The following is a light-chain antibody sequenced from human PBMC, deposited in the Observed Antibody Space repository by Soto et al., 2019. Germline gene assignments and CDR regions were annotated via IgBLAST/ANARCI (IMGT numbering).Light chain of an antibody. CDR3: QQYGSSPT. Sequence: EIVLTQSPGTLSLSPGERATLSCRASQSVSSSYLAWYQQKPGQAPRLLIYGASSRAPGIPDRFSGSGSGTDFTLTISRLEPEDVALYYCQQYGSSPTFGQGTKVEIK. V-gene: IGKV3-20*01. CDR1: QSVSSSY. J-gene: IGKJ1*01. CDR2: GAS.